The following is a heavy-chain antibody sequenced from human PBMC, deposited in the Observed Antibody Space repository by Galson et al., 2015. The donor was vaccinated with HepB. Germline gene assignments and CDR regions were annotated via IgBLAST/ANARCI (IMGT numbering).Heavy chain of an antibody. J-gene: IGHJ4*02. V-gene: IGHV1-18*04. CDR3: ARGGYCGGDCYRFYFDY. D-gene: IGHD2-21*02. Sequence: SVKVSCKASGYTFTSYGISWVRQAPGQGLEWMGWISAYNGNTNYAQKLQGRVTMTTDTSTSTAYMELRSLRSDDTAVHYCARGGYCGGDCYRFYFDYWGQGTLVTVSS. CDR1: GYTFTSYG. CDR2: ISAYNGNT.